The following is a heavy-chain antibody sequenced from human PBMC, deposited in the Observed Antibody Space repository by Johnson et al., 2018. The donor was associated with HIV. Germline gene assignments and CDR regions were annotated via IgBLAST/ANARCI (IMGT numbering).Heavy chain of an antibody. Sequence: QVQLVESGGGVVQPGRSLRLSCAASGFTFSDYYMSWIRQAPGKGLEWVSYISSSGSTIYYADSVKGRFTISRDNSKNTLYLQMNSLRAEDTAVYYCAKGSAGYSSSRGAFDIWGQGTMVTVSS. D-gene: IGHD6-13*01. CDR2: ISSSGSTI. J-gene: IGHJ3*02. CDR3: AKGSAGYSSSRGAFDI. V-gene: IGHV3-11*01. CDR1: GFTFSDYY.